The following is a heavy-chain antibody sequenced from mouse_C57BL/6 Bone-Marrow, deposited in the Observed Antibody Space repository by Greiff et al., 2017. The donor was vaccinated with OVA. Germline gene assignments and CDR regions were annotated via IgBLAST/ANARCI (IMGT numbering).Heavy chain of an antibody. D-gene: IGHD2-2*01. Sequence: EVQRVESEGGLVQPGRSMKLSCTASGFTFSDYYMAWVRQVPEKGLEWVANINYDGSSTYYLDSLKSRFIISRDNAKNILYLQMSSLKSEDTATYYCARDPYGYDGDWYFDYWGQGTTLTVSS. CDR2: INYDGSST. CDR3: ARDPYGYDGDWYFDY. CDR1: GFTFSDYY. V-gene: IGHV5-16*01. J-gene: IGHJ2*01.